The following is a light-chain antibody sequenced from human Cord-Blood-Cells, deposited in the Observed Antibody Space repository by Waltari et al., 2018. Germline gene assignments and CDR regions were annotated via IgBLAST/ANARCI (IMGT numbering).Light chain of an antibody. J-gene: IGKJ1*01. Sequence: DIVMTPSPDSLAVSLGERATINGKSSQSVLYSSNNKNYLAWYQQKPGQPPKLLIYWASTRESGVPDRFSGSGSGTDFTLTISSLQAEDVAVYYCQQYYSTPWTFGQGTKVEIK. CDR2: WAS. CDR3: QQYYSTPWT. CDR1: QSVLYSSNNKNY. V-gene: IGKV4-1*01.